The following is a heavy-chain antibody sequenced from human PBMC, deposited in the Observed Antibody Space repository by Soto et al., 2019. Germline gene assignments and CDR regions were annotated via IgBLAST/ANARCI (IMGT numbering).Heavy chain of an antibody. D-gene: IGHD7-27*01. J-gene: IGHJ4*02. CDR1: GGSFSGYY. CDR2: INHSGST. Sequence: SETLSLTCAVYGGSFSGYYWSWIRQPPGKGLEWIGEINHSGSTNYNPSLKSRVTISVDTSKNQFSLKLSSVAAADTAVYYCGSGWAFDYWGQGTLVTVSS. V-gene: IGHV4-34*01. CDR3: GSGWAFDY.